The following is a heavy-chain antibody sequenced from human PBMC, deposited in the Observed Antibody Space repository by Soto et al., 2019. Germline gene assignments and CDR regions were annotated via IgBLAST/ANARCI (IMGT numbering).Heavy chain of an antibody. CDR2: ITSTGSST. CDR3: AKGAEGYVVSSLDF. J-gene: IGHJ4*02. V-gene: IGHV3-23*01. CDR1: GFIFSNYA. D-gene: IGHD5-12*01. Sequence: VHLLESGGGFVQPGGSLRLSCAASGFIFSNYAMTWVRQAPGEGLEWVSGITSTGSSTYYADSVKGRFTISRDNSKNTLFLQINSLRAVDTAVYYCAKGAEGYVVSSLDFWGQGTLVSVSS.